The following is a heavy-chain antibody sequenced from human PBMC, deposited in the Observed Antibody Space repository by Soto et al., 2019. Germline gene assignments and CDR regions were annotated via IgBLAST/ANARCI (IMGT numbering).Heavy chain of an antibody. D-gene: IGHD5-18*01. Sequence: TLSLTCTVSGGSISSGGYYWSWIRQHPGKGLEWIVYIYYIGSTYYNPSLKSRVTISVDTSKNQFSLKLSSVTAADTAVYYCARVQPGYRYGYEYWGHGTLVTVSS. V-gene: IGHV4-31*03. CDR2: IYYIGST. CDR3: ARVQPGYRYGYEY. CDR1: GGSISSGGYY. J-gene: IGHJ4*01.